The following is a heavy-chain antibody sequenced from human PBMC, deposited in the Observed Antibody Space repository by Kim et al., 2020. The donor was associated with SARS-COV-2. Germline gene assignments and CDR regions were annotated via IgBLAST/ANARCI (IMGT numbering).Heavy chain of an antibody. D-gene: IGHD2-8*01. CDR3: ARGPGAVYDGYFDC. V-gene: IGHV3-11*06. J-gene: IGHJ4*02. Sequence: YADAVKGRFTISRDNAKTALYLQMSSLRADDTAVYYWARGPGAVYDGYFDCWGQGTLVTVSS.